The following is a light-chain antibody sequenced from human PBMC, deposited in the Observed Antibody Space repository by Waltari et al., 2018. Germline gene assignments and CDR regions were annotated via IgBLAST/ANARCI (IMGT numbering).Light chain of an antibody. V-gene: IGKV2-30*02. Sequence: DVVMTQSPLSLPVTLGQPASISCRSSQSLVHSGVDTYLNWFQQRPGQSPRRLIYKVSNRDSGVPDRFSGSGSGTDFTLKISMVEAEDVAVYYCMQATHWPGTFGQGTKVEIK. J-gene: IGKJ1*01. CDR1: QSLVHSGVDTY. CDR2: KVS. CDR3: MQATHWPGT.